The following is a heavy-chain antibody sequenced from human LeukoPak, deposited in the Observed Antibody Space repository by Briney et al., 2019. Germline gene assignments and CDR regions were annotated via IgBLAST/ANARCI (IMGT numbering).Heavy chain of an antibody. J-gene: IGHJ5*02. CDR1: GDSVSSNSAA. D-gene: IGHD3-10*01. Sequence: SQTLSLTCAISGDSVSSNSAAWNWIRQSPSRGLEWLGRTYYRSKWYNDYAVSVKSRITINPDTSKNQFSLQLNSVTPEDTAVYYCARERINHYYGSGSPEFGPWGQGTLVTVSS. CDR3: ARERINHYYGSGSPEFGP. CDR2: TYYRSKWYN. V-gene: IGHV6-1*01.